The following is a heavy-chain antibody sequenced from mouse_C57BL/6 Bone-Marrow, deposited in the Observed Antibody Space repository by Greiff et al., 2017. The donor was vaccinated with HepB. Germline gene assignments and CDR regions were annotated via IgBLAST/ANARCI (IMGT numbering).Heavy chain of an antibody. CDR3: ARYLVTTGYYFDY. Sequence: QVQLKESGAELVRPGTSVKVSCKASGYAFTNYLIEWVKQRPGQGLEWIGVINPGSGGTNYNEKLKGKATLTADKSSSTAYMQLSSLTSEDSAVYFCARYLVTTGYYFDYWGQGTTLTVSS. CDR1: GYAFTNYL. CDR2: INPGSGGT. D-gene: IGHD2-2*01. V-gene: IGHV1-54*01. J-gene: IGHJ2*01.